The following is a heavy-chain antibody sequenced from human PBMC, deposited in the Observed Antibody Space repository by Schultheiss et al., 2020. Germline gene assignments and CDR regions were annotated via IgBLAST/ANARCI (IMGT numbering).Heavy chain of an antibody. D-gene: IGHD6-6*01. CDR3: ARIGTTASRPVDY. J-gene: IGHJ4*02. V-gene: IGHV4-34*01. CDR1: GGSFSGYY. Sequence: SETLSLTCAVYGGSFSGYYWGWIRQPPGKGLEWIGTIYYSGSTYYNPSLKRRVTMSVDTSKNQFSLRLSSVTAADTAVFYCARIGTTASRPVDYWGQGTLVTVSS. CDR2: IYYSGST.